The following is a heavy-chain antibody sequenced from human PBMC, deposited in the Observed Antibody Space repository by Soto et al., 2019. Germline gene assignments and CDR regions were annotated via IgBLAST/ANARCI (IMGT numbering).Heavy chain of an antibody. J-gene: IGHJ4*02. Sequence: ETLSLTCAASGFTFSSYAMSWVRQAPGKGLEWVSAISGSGGSTYYADSVKGRFTISRDNSKNTLYLQMNSLRAEDTAVYYCAKVGENCFDYWGQGTLVTVSS. CDR2: ISGSGGST. D-gene: IGHD1-1*01. CDR1: GFTFSSYA. V-gene: IGHV3-23*01. CDR3: AKVGENCFDY.